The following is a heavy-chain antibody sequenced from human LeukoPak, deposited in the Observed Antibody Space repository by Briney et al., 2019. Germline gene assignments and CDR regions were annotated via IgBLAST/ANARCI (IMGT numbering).Heavy chain of an antibody. CDR3: ARSLRWDSGYDKTYCGGDCYPEPSFDY. D-gene: IGHD2-21*02. V-gene: IGHV1-2*02. Sequence: ASVKVSCKASGYTFTGYYMHWARQAPGQGLEWMGWINPNSGGTNYAQKFQGRVTMTRDTSISTAYMELSRLRSDDTAVYYCARSLRWDSGYDKTYCGGDCYPEPSFDYWGQGTLVTVSS. CDR1: GYTFTGYY. J-gene: IGHJ4*02. CDR2: INPNSGGT.